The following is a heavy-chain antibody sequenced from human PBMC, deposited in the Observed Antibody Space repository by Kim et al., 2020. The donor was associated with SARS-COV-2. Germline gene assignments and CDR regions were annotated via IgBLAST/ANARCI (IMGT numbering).Heavy chain of an antibody. D-gene: IGHD2-15*01. CDR1: GFTFSSYS. J-gene: IGHJ5*02. CDR2: ISSSSSYI. CDR3: ARLVVVAATRWSVWFDP. V-gene: IGHV3-21*01. Sequence: GGSLRLSCAASGFTFSSYSMNWVRQAPGKGLEWVSSISSSSSYIYYADSVKGRFTISRDNAKNSLYLQMNSLRAEDTAVYYCARLVVVAATRWSVWFDPWGQGTLVTVSS.